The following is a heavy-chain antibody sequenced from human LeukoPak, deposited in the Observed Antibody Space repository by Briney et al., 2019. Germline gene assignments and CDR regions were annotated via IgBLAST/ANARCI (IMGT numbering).Heavy chain of an antibody. Sequence: SETLSLTCSVSGGSISTYYWSWIRQPPGKGLEWIGYIYNNGNTNYNPSLKSRVTISVDTSKNQFSLKLSSVTAADTAVYYCARGVSEGIWGQGTIVTVSS. V-gene: IGHV4-59*13. J-gene: IGHJ3*02. CDR2: IYNNGNT. CDR3: ARGVSEGI. CDR1: GGSISTYY. D-gene: IGHD6-13*01.